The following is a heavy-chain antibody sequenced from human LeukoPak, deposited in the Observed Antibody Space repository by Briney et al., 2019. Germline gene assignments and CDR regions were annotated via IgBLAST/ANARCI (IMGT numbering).Heavy chain of an antibody. J-gene: IGHJ6*03. D-gene: IGHD2-2*01. CDR3: ARQGYCSSTSCYRTGGYYYYYYYMDV. V-gene: IGHV4-39*01. CDR2: IYYSGST. CDR1: GGSISSSSYY. Sequence: SETLSLTCTVSGGSISSSSYYWGWIRQPPGKGLEWIGSIYYSGSTYYNPSLQSRVTISVDTSKNQFSLKLSSVTAADTAVYYCARQGYCSSTSCYRTGGYYYYYYYMDVWGKGTTVTISS.